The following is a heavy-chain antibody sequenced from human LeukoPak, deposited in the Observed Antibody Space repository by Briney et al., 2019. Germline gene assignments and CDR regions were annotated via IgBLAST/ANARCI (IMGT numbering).Heavy chain of an antibody. CDR3: ATGQAHGMDF. CDR2: INSDGRNT. CDR1: GFTFSSYW. V-gene: IGHV3-74*01. J-gene: IGHJ6*02. D-gene: IGHD1-14*01. Sequence: GSLTLSCAAYGFTFSSYWMEWVRHAQGKGLVWVSSINSDGRNTIHEDSGEGRITTARDNAKNTMYLQMTSLRAEDTAVYYCATGQAHGMDFGGQGTTATAS.